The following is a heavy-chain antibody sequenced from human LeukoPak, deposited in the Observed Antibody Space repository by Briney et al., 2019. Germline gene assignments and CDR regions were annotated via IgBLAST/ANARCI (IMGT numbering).Heavy chain of an antibody. CDR2: INHSGST. CDR1: GGSFSGYY. V-gene: IGHV4-34*01. J-gene: IGHJ4*02. CDR3: ARDSSGWYRY. Sequence: SETLSLTCAVYGGSFSGYYWSWIRQPPGKGLEWIGEINHSGSTNYNPSLKSRATISVDTSKNQFSLKLSSVTAADTAVYYCARDSSGWYRYWGQGTLVTVSS. D-gene: IGHD6-19*01.